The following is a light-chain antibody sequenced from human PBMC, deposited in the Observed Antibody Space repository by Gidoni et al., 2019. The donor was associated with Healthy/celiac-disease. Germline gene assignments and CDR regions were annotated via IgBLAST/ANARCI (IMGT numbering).Light chain of an antibody. CDR2: GAS. V-gene: IGKV3-20*01. CDR1: QSVSSSY. J-gene: IGKJ2*01. Sequence: ELVLTPSPVTLSLSTGERATLSCRASQSVSSSYLAWYQQKPGQAPRLLIYGASSRATGIPDRFSGSGSGTDFTLTISRLEPEDFAVYYCQQYGSSTGYTFGQGTKLEIK. CDR3: QQYGSSTGYT.